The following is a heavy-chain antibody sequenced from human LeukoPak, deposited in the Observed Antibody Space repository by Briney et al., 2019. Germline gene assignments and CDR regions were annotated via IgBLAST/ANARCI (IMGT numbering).Heavy chain of an antibody. J-gene: IGHJ4*02. CDR3: ARVSGYDWESFYDY. D-gene: IGHD5-12*01. V-gene: IGHV4-59*01. CDR1: GGSISSYY. Sequence: PSETLSLTCTVSGGSISSYYWSWIRQSPGKGLEWIGYIYYSGSTNYNPSLKSRVTISVDTSKNQFSLKLSSVTAADTAVYYCARVSGYDWESFYDYWGQGTLVTVSS. CDR2: IYYSGST.